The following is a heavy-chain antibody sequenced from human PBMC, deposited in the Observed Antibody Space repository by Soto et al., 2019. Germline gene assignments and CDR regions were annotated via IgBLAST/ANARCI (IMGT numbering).Heavy chain of an antibody. J-gene: IGHJ5*02. D-gene: IGHD5-12*01. CDR3: ARGEYSGYDLFWFDP. CDR2: INHSGST. V-gene: IGHV4-34*01. CDR1: GGSFSGYY. Sequence: SETLSLTCAVYGGSFSGYYWSWIRQSPGKGLEWIGEINHSGSTNYNPSLKSRVTISVDTSKNQFSLKLSSVTAADTAVYYCARGEYSGYDLFWFDPWGQGTLVTVSS.